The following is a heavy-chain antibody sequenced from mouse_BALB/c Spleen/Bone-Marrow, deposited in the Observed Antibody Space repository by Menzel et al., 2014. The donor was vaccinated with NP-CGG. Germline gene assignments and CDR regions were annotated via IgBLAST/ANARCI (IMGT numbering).Heavy chain of an antibody. CDR1: GYTFTSYW. V-gene: IGHV1-69*02. CDR2: IYPSDSYT. D-gene: IGHD1-1*01. J-gene: IGHJ3*01. Sequence: QVQLQQSGADLVRPGVSLKLSCKASGYTFTSYWINWVKQRPGQGLEWIGNIYPSDSYTNYNQKFKDKATLTVDKSSSTAYMQLSSPTSEDSAVYYCTRGDYYGSSSFAYWNETALAAVS. CDR3: TRGDYYGSSSFAY.